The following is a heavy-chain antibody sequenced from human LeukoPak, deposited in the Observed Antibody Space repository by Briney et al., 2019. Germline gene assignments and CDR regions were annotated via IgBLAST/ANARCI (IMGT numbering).Heavy chain of an antibody. V-gene: IGHV1-18*01. CDR1: GYTFTSYG. D-gene: IGHD2-21*02. CDR2: ISAYNGNT. Sequence: ASVKVSCKASGYTFTSYGISWVRQAPGQGLEWMGWISAYNGNTNYAQKLQGRVTMTPDTSTSTAYMELRSLRSDDTAVYYCARDLLVVVTAQEDYYGMDVWGQGTTVTVSS. J-gene: IGHJ6*02. CDR3: ARDLLVVVTAQEDYYGMDV.